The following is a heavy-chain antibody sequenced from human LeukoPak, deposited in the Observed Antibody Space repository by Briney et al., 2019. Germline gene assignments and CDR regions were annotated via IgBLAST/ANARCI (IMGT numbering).Heavy chain of an antibody. CDR3: ARVQLERPYYYYMDV. D-gene: IGHD1-1*01. CDR2: ISYDGSNK. Sequence: GGSLRLSCAASGFTFSSYAMHWVRQAPGKGLEWVAVISYDGSNKYYADSVKGRFTISRDNAKNSLYLQMNSLRAEDTAVYYCARVQLERPYYYYMDVWGKGITVTVSS. CDR1: GFTFSSYA. J-gene: IGHJ6*03. V-gene: IGHV3-30-3*01.